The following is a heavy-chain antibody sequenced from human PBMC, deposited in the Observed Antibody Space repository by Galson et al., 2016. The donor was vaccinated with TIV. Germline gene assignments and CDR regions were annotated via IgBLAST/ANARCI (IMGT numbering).Heavy chain of an antibody. V-gene: IGHV2-70*11. CDR3: ARNSGHYYGMDV. J-gene: IGHJ6*02. CDR2: IDWDGDK. Sequence: PALVKPTQTLTLTCSFSGFSLRTSGVCVSWIRQPPGKALEWLARIDWDGDKYYNASLKTRVSISKDTSKNQVVPTMTNMDQVDTGTYYCARNSGHYYGMDVWGQGTTVTVSS. CDR1: GFSLRTSGVC.